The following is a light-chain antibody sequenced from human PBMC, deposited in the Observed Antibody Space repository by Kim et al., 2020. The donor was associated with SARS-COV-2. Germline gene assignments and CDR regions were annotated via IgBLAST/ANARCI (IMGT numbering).Light chain of an antibody. Sequence: EIVLTRSPGTLSLSPGERATLSCRASQSVSSSYLAWYQQKPGQAPRLLIYATSSRATGIPDRLSGSGSGTDFTLTISRLEPEDFAVYYCQQYGSSPWTFGQGTKVDIK. V-gene: IGKV3-20*01. CDR1: QSVSSSY. CDR2: ATS. J-gene: IGKJ1*01. CDR3: QQYGSSPWT.